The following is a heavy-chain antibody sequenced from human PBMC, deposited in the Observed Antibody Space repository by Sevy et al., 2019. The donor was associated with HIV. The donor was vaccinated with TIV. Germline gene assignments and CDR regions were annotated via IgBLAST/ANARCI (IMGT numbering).Heavy chain of an antibody. J-gene: IGHJ4*02. V-gene: IGHV1-46*01. CDR2: INPSGGST. CDR1: GYTFTSYS. Sequence: ASGKVSCKASGYTFTSYSIHWVRQAPGQGLEWRGIINPSGGSTTYAQMFQGRVTLTRDKSTSTVFLELSSLRSDDTAVYYCAIPGFSGYDGVDQWGQGTLVTVSS. CDR3: AIPGFSGYDGVDQ. D-gene: IGHD5-12*01.